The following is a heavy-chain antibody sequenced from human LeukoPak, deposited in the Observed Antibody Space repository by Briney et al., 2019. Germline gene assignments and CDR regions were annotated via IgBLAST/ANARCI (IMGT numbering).Heavy chain of an antibody. Sequence: SETLSLTCTVSGYSISSGYYWGWIRQPPGKGLEWIGSIYHSGSTYYNPSLKSRVTISVDTSKNQFSLNLSSVTAADTAVYYCAREDGSSWGQGTLVTVSS. CDR3: AREDGSS. CDR2: IYHSGST. D-gene: IGHD1-26*01. V-gene: IGHV4-38-2*02. CDR1: GYSISSGYY. J-gene: IGHJ4*02.